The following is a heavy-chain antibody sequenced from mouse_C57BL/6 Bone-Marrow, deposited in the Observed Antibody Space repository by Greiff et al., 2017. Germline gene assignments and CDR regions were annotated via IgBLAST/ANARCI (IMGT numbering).Heavy chain of an antibody. J-gene: IGHJ2*01. CDR3: TRVFITTGLDY. CDR1: GFNIKNSY. V-gene: IGHV14-3*01. Sequence: DVQLVESVAELVRPGASVKLSCTASGFNIKNSYMHWVKQRPEQGLEWIGRIDPANGNTKYAPKFQGKATITADTSSNTAYLQLSSLTSEDTAVYYCTRVFITTGLDYWGQGTTLTVSS. CDR2: IDPANGNT. D-gene: IGHD1-1*01.